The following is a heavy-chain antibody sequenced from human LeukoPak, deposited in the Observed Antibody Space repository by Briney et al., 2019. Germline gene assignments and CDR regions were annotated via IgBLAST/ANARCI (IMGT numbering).Heavy chain of an antibody. CDR3: AREPSKGVVPAAIDH. D-gene: IGHD2-2*01. V-gene: IGHV3-21*01. CDR2: ISSSSSYI. CDR1: GFTFSSYS. J-gene: IGHJ4*02. Sequence: GGSLRLSCAASGFTFSSYSMNWVRQAPGKGLEWVSSISSSSSYIYYADSVKGRFTISRDNAKNSLYLQMNSLRAEDTAVYYCAREPSKGVVPAAIDHWGQGTLVTVSS.